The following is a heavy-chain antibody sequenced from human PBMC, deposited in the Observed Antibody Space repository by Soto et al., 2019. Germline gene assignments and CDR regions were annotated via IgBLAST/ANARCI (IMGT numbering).Heavy chain of an antibody. CDR2: IIPIFGTA. D-gene: IGHD1-26*01. CDR1: GGTFSSYA. CDR3: AVPKWELPNYYYGMGV. J-gene: IGHJ6*02. Sequence: SVKVSSKASGGTFSSYAISWVRQAPGQGLEWMGGIIPIFGTANYAQKFQGRVTITADESTSTAYMELSSLRSEDTAVYYCAVPKWELPNYYYGMGVWGQGTTVTVSS. V-gene: IGHV1-69*13.